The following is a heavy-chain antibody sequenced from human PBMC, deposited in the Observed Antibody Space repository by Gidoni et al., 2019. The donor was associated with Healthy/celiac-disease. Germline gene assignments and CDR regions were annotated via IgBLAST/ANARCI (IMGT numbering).Heavy chain of an antibody. Sequence: QVQLVDSGGGVVQPGRSLRLSCAASGFPFSSYAMHWVRQAPGKGLEWVAVISYDGSNKYYADSVKGRFTISRDNSKNTLYLQMNSLRAEDTAVYYCASPRTSYDILTGYSYYFDYWGQGTLVTVSS. CDR3: ASPRTSYDILTGYSYYFDY. CDR1: GFPFSSYA. CDR2: ISYDGSNK. V-gene: IGHV3-30*04. D-gene: IGHD3-9*01. J-gene: IGHJ4*02.